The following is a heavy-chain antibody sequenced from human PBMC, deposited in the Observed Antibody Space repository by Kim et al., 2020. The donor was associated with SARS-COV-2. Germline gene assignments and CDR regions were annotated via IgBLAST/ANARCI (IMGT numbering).Heavy chain of an antibody. CDR2: IGGGGATT. J-gene: IGHJ4*02. D-gene: IGHD3-16*01. V-gene: IGHV3-23*01. CDR3: AIRRGTNYFDY. Sequence: GGSLRLSCAGSGFTFSSYALSWVRQPLGKGLEWLSIIGGGGATTYYADSLKGRFTISRDNSKNTVYLQMNSLRAEDTAVYYCAIRRGTNYFDYWGQGALVTVSS. CDR1: GFTFSSYA.